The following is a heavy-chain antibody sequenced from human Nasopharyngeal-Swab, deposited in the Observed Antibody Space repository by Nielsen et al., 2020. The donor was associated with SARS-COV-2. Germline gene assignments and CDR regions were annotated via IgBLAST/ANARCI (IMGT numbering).Heavy chain of an antibody. D-gene: IGHD3-3*01. CDR1: RFSLSTSGMC. CDR2: IDWDDDK. J-gene: IGHJ3*02. CDR3: ARVSGYYKPGAFDI. V-gene: IGHV2-70*01. Sequence: SGPTLFEPTPTLTLTCTFSRFSLSTSGMCVSWIRQPPGKALEWLALIDWDDDKYYSTSLKTRLTISKDTSKNQVVLTMTNMDPVDTATYYCARVSGYYKPGAFDIWGQGTMVTVSS.